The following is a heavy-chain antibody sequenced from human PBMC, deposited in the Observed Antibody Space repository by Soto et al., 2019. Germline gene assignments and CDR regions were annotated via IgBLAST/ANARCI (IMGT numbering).Heavy chain of an antibody. J-gene: IGHJ6*02. CDR1: GFPFDAYI. Sequence: GSLRLSCATSGFPFDAYIMNWVRRAPGKGLEWVASINPRGLTKFYGDSLKGRSTISRDDASSSLFLQMNDLRAEDSAVYYCATWYGNHYFGLAVWGQGATVTVSS. D-gene: IGHD6-13*01. CDR3: ATWYGNHYFGLAV. CDR2: INPRGLTK. V-gene: IGHV3-48*01.